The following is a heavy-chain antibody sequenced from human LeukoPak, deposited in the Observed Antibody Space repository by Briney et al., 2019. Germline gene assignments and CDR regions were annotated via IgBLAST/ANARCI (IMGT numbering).Heavy chain of an antibody. CDR1: GYTFTSYG. D-gene: IGHD2-21*02. CDR3: ARITYCGGDCYIGPMDV. J-gene: IGHJ6*02. Sequence: ASVKVSCKASGYTFTSYGISWVRQAPGQGLEWMGWISAYNGNTNYAQKLQGRVTMTTDTSTSTAYMELRSLRSDDTAVYYCARITYCGGDCYIGPMDVWGQGTTVTVSS. V-gene: IGHV1-18*01. CDR2: ISAYNGNT.